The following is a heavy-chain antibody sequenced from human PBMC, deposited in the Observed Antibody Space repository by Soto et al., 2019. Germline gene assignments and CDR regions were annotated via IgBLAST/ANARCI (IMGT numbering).Heavy chain of an antibody. J-gene: IGHJ5*02. D-gene: IGHD3-22*01. Sequence: GASVKVSCKASGYTFSNSGITWVRQAPGQGLEWMGWISTDNDNTNYAQKLQGRVTMTTDTSTSTAYMELRSLRSDDTAVYYCARITTMKQSSWFDPWGQGTLVTVSS. CDR1: GYTFSNSG. CDR3: ARITTMKQSSWFDP. CDR2: ISTDNDNT. V-gene: IGHV1-18*01.